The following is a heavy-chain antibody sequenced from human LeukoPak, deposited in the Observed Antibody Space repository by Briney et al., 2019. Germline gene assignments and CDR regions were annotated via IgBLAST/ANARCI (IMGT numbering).Heavy chain of an antibody. Sequence: PSETLSLTCTVSGGSISSSSYYWGWIRQPPGKGLEWIGSAYYSGSTYHNPSLKSRVTISVDTSKNQFSLKLSSVTAADTAVYYCARHMGLLNWFDPWGQGTLVTVSS. CDR2: AYYSGST. J-gene: IGHJ5*02. V-gene: IGHV4-39*01. CDR1: GGSISSSSYY. D-gene: IGHD4/OR15-4a*01. CDR3: ARHMGLLNWFDP.